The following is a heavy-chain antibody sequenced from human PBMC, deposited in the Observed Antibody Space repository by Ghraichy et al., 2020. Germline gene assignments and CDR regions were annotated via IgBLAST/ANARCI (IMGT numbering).Heavy chain of an antibody. V-gene: IGHV3-7*01. Sequence: GESLNISCAASGFTFSSYWMSWVRQAPGKGLEWVANIKQDGSEKYYVDSVKGRFTISRDNAKNSLYLQMNSLRAEDTAVYYCARDLGGAPFDYWGQGTLVTVSS. D-gene: IGHD1-26*01. CDR2: IKQDGSEK. CDR3: ARDLGGAPFDY. CDR1: GFTFSSYW. J-gene: IGHJ4*02.